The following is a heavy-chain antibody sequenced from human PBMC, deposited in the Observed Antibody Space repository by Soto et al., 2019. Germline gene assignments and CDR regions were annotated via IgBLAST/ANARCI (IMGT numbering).Heavy chain of an antibody. CDR1: GGTFSSYA. D-gene: IGHD2-15*01. J-gene: IGHJ3*02. CDR3: VRDPRDCRGGSCYALAFEI. V-gene: IGHV1-69*01. Sequence: QVQLVQSGAEVKKHGSSVKVSCKASGGTFSSYAISWVRQAPGQGLEWMGGIIPIFGTANYAQKFQGRVTITADEGMSTADMELGSLRSEDTAVYYCVRDPRDCRGGSCYALAFEIWGQGTMVTVSS. CDR2: IIPIFGTA.